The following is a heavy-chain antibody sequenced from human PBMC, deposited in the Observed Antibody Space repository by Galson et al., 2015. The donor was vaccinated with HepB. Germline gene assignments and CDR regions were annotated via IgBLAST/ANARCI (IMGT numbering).Heavy chain of an antibody. V-gene: IGHV5-51*01. Sequence: SGAEVKKPGESLKISCKGSGYSFTSYWSGWVRQMPGKGLEWMGIIYPGDSDTRYSPSFQGQVTISADKSISTAYLQWSSLKASDTAMYYCARRRPEGDYGGNFYYYGMDVWGQGTTVTVSS. CDR2: IYPGDSDT. CDR1: GYSFTSYW. CDR3: ARRRPEGDYGGNFYYYGMDV. D-gene: IGHD4-23*01. J-gene: IGHJ6*02.